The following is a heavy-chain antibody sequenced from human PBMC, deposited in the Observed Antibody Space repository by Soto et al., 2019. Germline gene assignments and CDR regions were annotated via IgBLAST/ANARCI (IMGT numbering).Heavy chain of an antibody. Sequence: XSVKVPCKASGYPFTSYGIIWVRQAPGQGLEWMGWISAYNGNTNYAQKLQGRVTMTTDTSTSTAYMELRSLRSDDTAVYYCARLGYSYGFAYYYYGMDVWGQGTTVTVSS. CDR2: ISAYNGNT. CDR3: ARLGYSYGFAYYYYGMDV. J-gene: IGHJ6*02. D-gene: IGHD5-18*01. V-gene: IGHV1-18*04. CDR1: GYPFTSYG.